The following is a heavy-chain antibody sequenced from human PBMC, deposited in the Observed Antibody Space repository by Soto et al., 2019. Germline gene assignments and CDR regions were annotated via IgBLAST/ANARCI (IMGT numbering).Heavy chain of an antibody. D-gene: IGHD3-10*01. CDR2: IYYSGST. CDR1: GGSISSSSYY. Sequence: SETLSLTCTVSGGSISSSSYYWGWIRQPPGKGLEWIGSIYYSGSTYYNPSLKSRVTISVDTSKNQFSLKLSSVTAADTAVYYCARHYGSGSYWAYYYGMDVWGQGTTVTVSS. V-gene: IGHV4-39*01. CDR3: ARHYGSGSYWAYYYGMDV. J-gene: IGHJ6*02.